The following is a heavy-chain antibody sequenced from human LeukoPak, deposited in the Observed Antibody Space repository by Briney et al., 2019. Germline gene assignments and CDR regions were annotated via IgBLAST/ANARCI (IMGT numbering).Heavy chain of an antibody. CDR1: GGSISSSSYY. V-gene: IGHV4-39*01. J-gene: IGHJ3*02. CDR2: IYYTGST. Sequence: PSETLSPTCTVSGGSISSSSYYWGWIRQPPGKGLEWIGTIYYTGSTYYNPSLKSRVTISVDTSNNPFSLKLSSVTAADTAVYYCARHRRSGNFDAFDISSQGTMVTVSS. D-gene: IGHD3-10*01. CDR3: ARHRRSGNFDAFDI.